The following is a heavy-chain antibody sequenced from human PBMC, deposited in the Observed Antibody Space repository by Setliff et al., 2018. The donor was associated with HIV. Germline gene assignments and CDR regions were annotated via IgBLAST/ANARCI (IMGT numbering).Heavy chain of an antibody. CDR1: GFTFSNYG. Sequence: PGGSLRLSCAASGFTFSNYGMHWVRQAPGKGLEWVAFIRYDGSNEYYADSVEGRFTISRDNSKNTLSLQMNSLRAEDTAVYYCARLYDRYDDSGYYHPVQALSYWGQGAQVTVSS. CDR2: IRYDGSNE. CDR3: ARLYDRYDDSGYYHPVQALSY. V-gene: IGHV3-30*02. J-gene: IGHJ4*02. D-gene: IGHD3-3*01.